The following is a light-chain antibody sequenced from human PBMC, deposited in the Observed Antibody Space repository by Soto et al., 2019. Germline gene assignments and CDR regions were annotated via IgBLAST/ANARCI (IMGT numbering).Light chain of an antibody. V-gene: IGKV1-33*01. CDR2: DAS. CDR3: LQYDNVPYT. CDR1: EAISNF. J-gene: IGKJ2*01. Sequence: DTQMTQSPSSLSASVEDRVTITCHASEAISNFLNWYQQKPGKAPKLLIYDASNFETGVPSRFNGSGSETDFTFTVSGLQTEAIATYYCLQYDNVPYTFGQGTKLEIK.